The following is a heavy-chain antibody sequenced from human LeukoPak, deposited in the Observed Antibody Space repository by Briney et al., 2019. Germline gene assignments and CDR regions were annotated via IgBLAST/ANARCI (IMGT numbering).Heavy chain of an antibody. CDR2: ISGSGGST. D-gene: IGHD2-2*01. CDR3: ANSYCSSTSCYLYYFDY. J-gene: IGHJ4*02. V-gene: IGHV3-23*01. CDR1: GFNFSSYA. Sequence: GGSLRLSCAASGFNFSSYAMSWVRQAPGKGLEWVSAISGSGGSTYYADSVKGRFTISRDNSKNTLYLQMNSLRAEDTAVYYCANSYCSSTSCYLYYFDYWGQGTLVTVSS.